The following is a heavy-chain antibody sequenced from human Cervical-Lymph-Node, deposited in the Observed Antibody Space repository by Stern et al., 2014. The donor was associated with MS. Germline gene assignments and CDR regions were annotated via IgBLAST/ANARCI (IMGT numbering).Heavy chain of an antibody. CDR2: MYFAGNP. Sequence: QLVESGPGLVKPSETLSLTCTVSGGSVSSSSHYWAWIRQPPGKWLEWLGSMYFAGNPYYNPSLRSRVTLSGDTSKTQVSLNLISVTAADTAVYYCARALPQSSGIGVSYYFDYWGQGALVTVSS. CDR3: ARALPQSSGIGVSYYFDY. V-gene: IGHV4-39*01. CDR1: GGSVSSSSHY. D-gene: IGHD6-19*01. J-gene: IGHJ4*02.